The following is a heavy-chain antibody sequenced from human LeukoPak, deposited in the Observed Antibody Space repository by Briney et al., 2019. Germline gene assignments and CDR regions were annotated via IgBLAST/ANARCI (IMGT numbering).Heavy chain of an antibody. Sequence: SETLSLTCTVPGVSISSGGYYWSWIRQHPGKGLEWIGYIYYSGSTYYNPSLKSRVTISVDTSKNQFSLKLSSVTAADTAVYYCARETSNWGSYYYYGMDVWGQGTTVTVSS. CDR2: IYYSGST. CDR3: ARETSNWGSYYYYGMDV. D-gene: IGHD7-27*01. J-gene: IGHJ6*02. CDR1: GVSISSGGYY. V-gene: IGHV4-31*03.